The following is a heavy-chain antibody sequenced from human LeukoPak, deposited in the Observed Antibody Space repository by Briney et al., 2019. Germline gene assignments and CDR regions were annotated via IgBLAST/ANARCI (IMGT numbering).Heavy chain of an antibody. Sequence: PSETLSLTCSVSGGSISSGSHYWGWIRQPPGKGLEWIGSIYYSGSTYYNPSLESRATISVDTSRNQFSLKLSSVTAADTAVYYCARDDCSSISCRKKFDCWGQGTLVTVSS. CDR3: ARDDCSSISCRKKFDC. V-gene: IGHV4-39*07. CDR2: IYYSGST. CDR1: GGSISSGSHY. D-gene: IGHD2-2*01. J-gene: IGHJ4*02.